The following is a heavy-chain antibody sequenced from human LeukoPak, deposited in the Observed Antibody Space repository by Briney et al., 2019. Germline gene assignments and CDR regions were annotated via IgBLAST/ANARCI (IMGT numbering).Heavy chain of an antibody. V-gene: IGHV3-21*01. CDR1: GFTFSSYS. CDR3: ARPVAVAGTFEFDY. Sequence: GGSLRLSCAASGFTFSSYSMNWVRQAPGKGLEWVSSISSSSSYIYYADSVKGRFTISRDNAKNSLYLQMNSLRAEETAVYYCARPVAVAGTFEFDYWGQGTLVTVSS. J-gene: IGHJ4*02. D-gene: IGHD6-19*01. CDR2: ISSSSSYI.